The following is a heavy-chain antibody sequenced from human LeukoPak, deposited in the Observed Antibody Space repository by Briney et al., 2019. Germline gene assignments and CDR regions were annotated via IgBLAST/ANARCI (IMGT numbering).Heavy chain of an antibody. Sequence: GGSLRLSCAASGFPFSTYYMSWVRQAPGKGLEWVANIKEDGSDKYYVDSVKGRFTVSRDNAKTSVFLQMNSLRDEDTGLYFCARAPLVVSRQYHYGLDVWRQGTTVTVSS. CDR1: GFPFSTYY. CDR2: IKEDGSDK. CDR3: ARAPLVVSRQYHYGLDV. V-gene: IGHV3-7*01. J-gene: IGHJ6*02. D-gene: IGHD3-16*01.